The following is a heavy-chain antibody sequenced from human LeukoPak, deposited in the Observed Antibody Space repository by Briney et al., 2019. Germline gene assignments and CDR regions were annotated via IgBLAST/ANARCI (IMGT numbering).Heavy chain of an antibody. CDR1: GFNFSEYE. CDR3: ARLAGSRYPWYLDL. V-gene: IGHV3-48*03. CDR2: TSTGGRTV. J-gene: IGHJ2*01. D-gene: IGHD3-16*02. Sequence: AGGSLRLSCAASGFNFSEYEMNWLRQAPGKGLEWLSYTSTGGRTVKYAESVKGRFTISRDNAKNSLYLQMNSLRTDDTAVYYCARLAGSRYPWYLDLWGRGTLVTVSS.